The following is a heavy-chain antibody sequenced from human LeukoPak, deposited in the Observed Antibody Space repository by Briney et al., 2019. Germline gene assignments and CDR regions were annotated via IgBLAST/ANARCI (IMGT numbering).Heavy chain of an antibody. CDR3: ARRGDYDRQGAFDV. J-gene: IGHJ3*01. CDR2: INYSGST. CDR1: GGPISSYY. Sequence: SETLSLTCTVSGGPISSYYWGWIRRPPGKGLEWIGYINYSGSTNYNPSLKSRVTISVDTSKNQFSLKLSSVTAADTAVYYCARRGDYDRQGAFDVWGQGTMVIVSS. V-gene: IGHV4-59*01. D-gene: IGHD4-17*01.